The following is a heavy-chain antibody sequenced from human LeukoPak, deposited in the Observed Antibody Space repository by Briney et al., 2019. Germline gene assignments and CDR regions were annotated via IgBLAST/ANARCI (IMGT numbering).Heavy chain of an antibody. Sequence: PSETLSLTCTVSGGTISSGSYYWSWIRQPAGKGLEWIGRIYTSGSTNYNPSLKSRVTISVDTSKNQFSLKLSSVTAADTAVCYCARVRDYDFWSGYYRGAFDIWGQGTMVTVSS. CDR3: ARVRDYDFWSGYYRGAFDI. D-gene: IGHD3-3*01. V-gene: IGHV4-61*02. J-gene: IGHJ3*02. CDR2: IYTSGST. CDR1: GGTISSGSYY.